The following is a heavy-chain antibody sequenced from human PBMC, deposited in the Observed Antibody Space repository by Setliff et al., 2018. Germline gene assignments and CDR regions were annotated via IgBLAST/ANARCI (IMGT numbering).Heavy chain of an antibody. J-gene: IGHJ6*03. V-gene: IGHV3-15*07. D-gene: IGHD1-26*01. CDR1: GFSLSDTW. CDR3: TTDWEVPTSEVTYYYMGV. Sequence: GGSLRLSCAASGFSLSDTWMNWVRQAPGKGLEWVGHIKKTSDGGTTDYAAPVKGRFTISRDDSKNTVYLQMNSLKTEDTAVYYCTTDWEVPTSEVTYYYMGVWGKGTTVTVSS. CDR2: IKKTSDGGTT.